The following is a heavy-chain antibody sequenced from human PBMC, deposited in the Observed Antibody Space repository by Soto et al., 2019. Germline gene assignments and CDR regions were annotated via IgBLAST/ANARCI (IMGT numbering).Heavy chain of an antibody. J-gene: IGHJ4*02. Sequence: SETLSLTCTVSGGSISSGGYYWSWIRQPPGTGLEWIGYISYSGSTNYNPSLKSRVTISVDTSKNQFSLMVNSVTAADTAVYYCARHHDSWGQGTLVTVSS. V-gene: IGHV4-30-4*01. CDR2: ISYSGST. CDR1: GGSISSGGYY. CDR3: ARHHDS.